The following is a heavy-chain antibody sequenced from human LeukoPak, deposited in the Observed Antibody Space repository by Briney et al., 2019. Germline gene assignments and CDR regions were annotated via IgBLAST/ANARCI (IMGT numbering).Heavy chain of an antibody. Sequence: ASVKVSCKASGYTFTSYDINWVRQATGQGLEWMGRINPNSGGTNYAQKFQGRVTMTRDTSISTAYMELSRLRSDDTAVYYCARDDDCSGGSCYSYGMDVWGQGTTVTVSS. CDR1: GYTFTSYD. CDR3: ARDDDCSGGSCYSYGMDV. D-gene: IGHD2-15*01. V-gene: IGHV1-2*06. CDR2: INPNSGGT. J-gene: IGHJ6*02.